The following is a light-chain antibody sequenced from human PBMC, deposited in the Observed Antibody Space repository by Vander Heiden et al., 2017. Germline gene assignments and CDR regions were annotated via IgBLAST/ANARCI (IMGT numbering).Light chain of an antibody. J-gene: IGLJ3*02. V-gene: IGLV1-44*01. Sequence: QSVLTQPPSASGTPGQRVTIPCSGSRTNIGSNTVNWYQQLPGTAPTLLIYSTTDRPSGVPDRFSGSKSCTSASLAISGLQSDDEADYYCAAWDDTLNGWVFGGGTKLTVL. CDR3: AAWDDTLNGWV. CDR1: RTNIGSNT. CDR2: STT.